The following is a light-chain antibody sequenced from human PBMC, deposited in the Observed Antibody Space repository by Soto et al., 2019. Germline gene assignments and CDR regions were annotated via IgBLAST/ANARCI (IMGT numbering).Light chain of an antibody. J-gene: IGKJ5*01. CDR2: DAS. CDR1: QTISSW. V-gene: IGKV1-5*01. CDR3: EQVNSFPIT. Sequence: IRRTKSPSTLSGSVGDRVTITCLASQTISSWLSWYRQKPGKAAKLLIYDASNLRSGVPSRFSGSGSGTDFTLTISSLQPEDFATYYCEQVNSFPITYGQGTRLE.